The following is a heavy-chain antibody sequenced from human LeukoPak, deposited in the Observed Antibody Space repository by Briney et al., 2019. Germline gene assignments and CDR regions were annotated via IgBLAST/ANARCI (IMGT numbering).Heavy chain of an antibody. CDR1: GGSFSGYY. Sequence: SETLSLTCAGYGGSFSGYYWSWIRQPPGKGLEWIGEINHSGSTNYNPSLKSRVTISVDTSKNQFSLKLSSVTAADTAVYYCARGDIVVVPAARGRAFDIWGQGTMVTVSS. CDR3: ARGDIVVVPAARGRAFDI. D-gene: IGHD2-2*01. CDR2: INHSGST. J-gene: IGHJ3*02. V-gene: IGHV4-34*01.